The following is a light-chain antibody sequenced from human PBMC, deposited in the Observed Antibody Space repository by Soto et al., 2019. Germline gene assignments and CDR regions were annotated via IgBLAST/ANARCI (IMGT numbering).Light chain of an antibody. Sequence: DIPMTQSPSTLSASVGDRVTITCRASQSISSWLAWYQQKPGKAPKLLIYKASSLESGVPSRFSGSGSGTEFTLTISSLQPNDLATYYCQQYNSYGITFGGGTKVEIK. J-gene: IGKJ4*01. V-gene: IGKV1-5*03. CDR1: QSISSW. CDR2: KAS. CDR3: QQYNSYGIT.